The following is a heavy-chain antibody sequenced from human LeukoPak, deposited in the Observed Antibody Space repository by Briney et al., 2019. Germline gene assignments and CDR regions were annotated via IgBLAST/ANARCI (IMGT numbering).Heavy chain of an antibody. CDR3: ARDAAKQLALTIPNY. J-gene: IGHJ4*02. Sequence: GGSLRLSCAASGFTFSSYGMHWVRQAPGKGLEWVAFIRYDGSNKYYADSVKGRFTISRDNSKNSLYLQMNSLRAEDTAVYYCARDAAKQLALTIPNYWGQGTLVTVSS. V-gene: IGHV3-30*02. D-gene: IGHD6-6*01. CDR2: IRYDGSNK. CDR1: GFTFSSYG.